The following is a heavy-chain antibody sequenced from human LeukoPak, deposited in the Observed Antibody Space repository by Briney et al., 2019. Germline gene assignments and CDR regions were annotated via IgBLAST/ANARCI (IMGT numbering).Heavy chain of an antibody. Sequence: SETLSLTCTVSGGSISSYYWSWIRQPPGKGLEWIGYIYYSGSTNYNPSLKSRVTISVDTSKNQFSLQLNSVTPEDTAVYYCQSRYLEWLLDYWGQGTLVTVSS. CDR1: GGSISSYY. CDR2: IYYSGST. D-gene: IGHD3-3*01. V-gene: IGHV4-59*12. CDR3: QSRYLEWLLDY. J-gene: IGHJ4*02.